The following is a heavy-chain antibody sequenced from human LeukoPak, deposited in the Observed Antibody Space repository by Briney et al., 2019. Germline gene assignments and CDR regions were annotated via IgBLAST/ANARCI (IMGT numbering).Heavy chain of an antibody. CDR1: GFTFSNFA. D-gene: IGHD1-26*01. Sequence: GGSLRLSCAASGFTFSNFAMSWVRQAPGKGLEWVSALSGSGATTYYADSVKGRFSISRDNSQNTLYLQMNSLRADDTAVYYCAKPWSTTNVVATAFDSWGQGTLVTVSS. CDR3: AKPWSTTNVVATAFDS. CDR2: LSGSGATT. V-gene: IGHV3-23*01. J-gene: IGHJ4*02.